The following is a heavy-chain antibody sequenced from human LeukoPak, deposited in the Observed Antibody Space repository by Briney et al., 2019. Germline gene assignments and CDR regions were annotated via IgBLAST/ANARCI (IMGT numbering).Heavy chain of an antibody. J-gene: IGHJ5*02. Sequence: SQTLSLTCAISGDSVSSNSAAWNWIRQSPSRGLEWLGGTYYRSKWYNDYAVSVKSRITINPDTSKNQFSLQLNSVTPEDTAVYYCARDRYSSGWYFRGSNWFDPWGQGTLVTVSS. CDR3: ARDRYSSGWYFRGSNWFDP. CDR2: TYYRSKWYN. V-gene: IGHV6-1*01. CDR1: GDSVSSNSAA. D-gene: IGHD6-19*01.